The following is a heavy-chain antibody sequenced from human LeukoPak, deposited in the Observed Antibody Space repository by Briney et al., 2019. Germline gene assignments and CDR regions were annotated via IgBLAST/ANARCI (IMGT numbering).Heavy chain of an antibody. J-gene: IGHJ4*02. D-gene: IGHD3-22*01. Sequence: SETLSLTCAVSGGSIDNPIYSWSWIRQPPGKGLEWLGYIHHSGSTFYKPSLKSRVTISVDRSKNQFSLRLTSVTAADTAVYYCARGGPTYYYDSSGYPLDYWGQGTLVTVSS. CDR1: GGSIDNPIYS. V-gene: IGHV4-30-2*01. CDR2: IHHSGST. CDR3: ARGGPTYYYDSSGYPLDY.